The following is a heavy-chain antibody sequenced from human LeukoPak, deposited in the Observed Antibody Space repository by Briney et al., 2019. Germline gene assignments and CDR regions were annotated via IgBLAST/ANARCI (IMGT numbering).Heavy chain of an antibody. CDR3: AKGAGTWSPDY. Sequence: GGSLRLSCEASGFTFSTYGIHWVRQAPGKGLEWVALIRHDGSYKYYAASVKGRFAISRDNSKNMLFLQMNSLRVEDTAMYYCAKGAGTWSPDYWGQGTLVTVSS. V-gene: IGHV3-30*02. J-gene: IGHJ4*02. CDR2: IRHDGSYK. CDR1: GFTFSTYG. D-gene: IGHD6-13*01.